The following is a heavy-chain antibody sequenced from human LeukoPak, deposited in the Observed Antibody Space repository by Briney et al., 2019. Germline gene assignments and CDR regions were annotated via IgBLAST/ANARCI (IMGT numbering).Heavy chain of an antibody. Sequence: SETLSLTCSVSDYPISSGYFWGWIRQPPGKGLEWIATMSHSGSTYFNPSLKSRAIVSIDASKNQFSLNSTSVTTAPTPVYSCAREHCAGGYCYFLDYWGQGTLVTVSS. CDR3: AREHCAGGYCYFLDY. J-gene: IGHJ4*02. CDR2: MSHSGST. CDR1: DYPISSGYF. V-gene: IGHV4-38-2*02. D-gene: IGHD2/OR15-2a*01.